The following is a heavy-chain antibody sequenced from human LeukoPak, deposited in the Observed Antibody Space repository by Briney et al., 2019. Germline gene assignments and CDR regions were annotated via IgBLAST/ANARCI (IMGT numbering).Heavy chain of an antibody. CDR3: ARRYCSGGSCHVMGHWFDP. D-gene: IGHD2-15*01. CDR2: INHSGST. CDR1: GGSFSGYY. V-gene: IGHV4-34*01. J-gene: IGHJ5*02. Sequence: SETLSLTCAVYGGSFSGYYWSWIRQPPGKGLEWIGEINHSGSTNYNPSLKSRVTISVDTSKNQFSLKLSSVTAADTAVYYCARRYCSGGSCHVMGHWFDPWGQGTLVTVSS.